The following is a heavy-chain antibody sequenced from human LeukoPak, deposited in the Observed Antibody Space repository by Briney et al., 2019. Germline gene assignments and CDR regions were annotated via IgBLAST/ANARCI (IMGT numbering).Heavy chain of an antibody. V-gene: IGHV1-2*02. J-gene: IGHJ4*02. CDR2: INPNIGGT. CDR1: GYTFTGYY. Sequence: ASVKVSCKASGYTFTGYYMHWVRQAPGQGLERMGWINPNIGGTNYAQKFQGSVTMTRDTSISTACMELSRLRSDDTAVYYCARDLSHRPNTAMVDFDYWGQGTLVTVSS. D-gene: IGHD5-18*01. CDR3: ARDLSHRPNTAMVDFDY.